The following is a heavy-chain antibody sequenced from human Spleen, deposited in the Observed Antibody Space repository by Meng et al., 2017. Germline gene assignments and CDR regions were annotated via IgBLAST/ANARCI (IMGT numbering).Heavy chain of an antibody. Sequence: GESLKISCAASGFTFSSYGMHWVRQAPGKGLEWVAVIWYDGSNKYYADSVKGRFTISRDNSKNTMYLQMNSLRAEDTAVYYCARQTAYYYDRSGYYYYYYYGMDVWGQGTTVTVSS. J-gene: IGHJ6*02. CDR1: GFTFSSYG. D-gene: IGHD3-22*01. V-gene: IGHV3-30*19. CDR2: IWYDGSNK. CDR3: ARQTAYYYDRSGYYYYYYYGMDV.